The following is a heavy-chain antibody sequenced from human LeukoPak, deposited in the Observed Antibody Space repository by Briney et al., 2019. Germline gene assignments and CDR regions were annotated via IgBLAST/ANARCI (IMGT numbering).Heavy chain of an antibody. J-gene: IGHJ4*02. CDR2: IDWDDDK. CDR3: ARAYGDYVPYYFDY. V-gene: IGHV2-70*01. Sequence: SGPTLVNPTPPLTLTCTFSGFLLSTSGMCVSWIRQPPGKALEWLALIDWDDDKYYSTSLKTRLTISKDTSKNQVVLTMTNMDPVDTATYYCARAYGDYVPYYFDYWGQGTLVTVSS. D-gene: IGHD4-17*01. CDR1: GFLLSTSGMC.